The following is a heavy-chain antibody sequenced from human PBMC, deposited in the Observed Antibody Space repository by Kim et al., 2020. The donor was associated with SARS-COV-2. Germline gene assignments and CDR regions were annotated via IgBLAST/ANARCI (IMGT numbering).Heavy chain of an antibody. CDR1: GFTFNYYA. CDR3: VKDSSSWYWKGTFDI. CDR2: ISSNGGST. D-gene: IGHD6-13*01. V-gene: IGHV3-64D*06. Sequence: GGSLRLSCSASGFTFNYYAMYWVRQAPGKGLECVSAISSNGGSTHYADSVKGRFTISRDNSRTTLYLQMSRLRSEDTAVYYCVKDSSSWYWKGTFDIWGQETSVTVP. J-gene: IGHJ3*02.